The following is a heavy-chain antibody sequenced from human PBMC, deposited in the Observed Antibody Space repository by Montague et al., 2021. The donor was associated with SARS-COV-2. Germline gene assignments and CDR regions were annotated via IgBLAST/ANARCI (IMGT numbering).Heavy chain of an antibody. D-gene: IGHD5-24*01. CDR1: SDSISSYGYY. CDR2: IYYSGNT. CDR3: ARGPSRLATQEFYFGY. J-gene: IGHJ4*02. Sequence: TLSLTCIVSSDSISSYGYYWSWIPQRPGQGLEWIVYIYYSGNTYYNPSLKSRVTVSVDTTKNQFSLTLNSVTAADTAVYECARGPSRLATQEFYFGYWGQGTLVTVSS. V-gene: IGHV4-31*03.